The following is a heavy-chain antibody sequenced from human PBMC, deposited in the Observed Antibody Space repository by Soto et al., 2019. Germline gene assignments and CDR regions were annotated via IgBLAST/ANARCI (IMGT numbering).Heavy chain of an antibody. CDR2: IIPIFGTA. Sequence: SVKVSCKASGGTFSSYAISWVRQAPGQGLEWMGGIIPIFGTANYAQKFQGRVTITADESTSTAYMELSSLRSEDTAVYYCARATIAAAENYYYYGMDVWGQGTTVTVSS. D-gene: IGHD6-13*01. V-gene: IGHV1-69*13. CDR3: ARATIAAAENYYYYGMDV. J-gene: IGHJ6*02. CDR1: GGTFSSYA.